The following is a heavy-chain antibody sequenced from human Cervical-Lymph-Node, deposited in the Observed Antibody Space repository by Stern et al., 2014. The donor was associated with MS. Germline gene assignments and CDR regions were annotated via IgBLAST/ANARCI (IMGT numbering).Heavy chain of an antibody. CDR3: ARGITIFGGGMDV. CDR2: IYYSGST. J-gene: IGHJ6*02. D-gene: IGHD3-3*01. V-gene: IGHV4-59*08. Sequence: QLQLQESGPGLVKPSETLSLTCTVSGGSISAYYWTWIRQPPGKGLEWIGYIYYSGSTNYNPSLKSRVSISVDTSKNQFFLKLSSVTAADTAVYYCARGITIFGGGMDVWGQGTTVTVSS. CDR1: GGSISAYY.